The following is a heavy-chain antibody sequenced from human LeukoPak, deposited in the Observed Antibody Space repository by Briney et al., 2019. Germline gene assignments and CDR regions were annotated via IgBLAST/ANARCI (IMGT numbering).Heavy chain of an antibody. Sequence: GSLRLSCAASGFTFSSYSMNWVRQAPGKGLEWVSSISSSSSYIYYADSVKGRFTISRDNAKNSLYLQMNSLRAEDTAVYYCVRESDYDFWSGYYNLDYWGQGTLVTVSS. D-gene: IGHD3-3*01. CDR2: ISSSSSYI. CDR3: VRESDYDFWSGYYNLDY. J-gene: IGHJ4*02. CDR1: GFTFSSYS. V-gene: IGHV3-21*01.